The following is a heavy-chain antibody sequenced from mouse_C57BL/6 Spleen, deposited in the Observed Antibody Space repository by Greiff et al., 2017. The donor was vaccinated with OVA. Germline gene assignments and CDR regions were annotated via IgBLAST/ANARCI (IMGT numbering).Heavy chain of an antibody. V-gene: IGHV1-55*01. CDR1: GYTFTSYW. CDR2: IYPGSGST. D-gene: IGHD1-3*01. J-gene: IGHJ3*01. Sequence: VQLQQPGAELVKPGASVKMSCKASGYTFTSYWITWVKQRPGQGLEWIGDIYPGSGSTNYNEKFKSKATLTVDKSSSTAYMQLSSLTSEDSAVYYCAREITGFAYWGQGTLVTVSA. CDR3: AREITGFAY.